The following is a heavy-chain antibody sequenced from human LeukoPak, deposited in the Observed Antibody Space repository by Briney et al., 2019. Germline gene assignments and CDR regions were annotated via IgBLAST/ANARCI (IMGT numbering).Heavy chain of an antibody. J-gene: IGHJ5*02. V-gene: IGHV4-59*01. Sequence: PSEILSLTCTVSGASITNYYWNWIRQPPGKGLEWIGFIYKTGSTNYNPSLRSRVSISLDTSKSQFSLKLNSVTAADTAVYYCVRNDNGLGEVNRFDPSSQGTLVTVSS. D-gene: IGHD3-16*01. CDR3: VRNDNGLGEVNRFDP. CDR2: IYKTGST. CDR1: GASITNYY.